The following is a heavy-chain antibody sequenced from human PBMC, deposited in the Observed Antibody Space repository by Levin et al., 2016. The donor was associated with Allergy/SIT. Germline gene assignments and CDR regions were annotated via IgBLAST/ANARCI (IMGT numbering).Heavy chain of an antibody. CDR3: AREGYDFWSGAFDY. CDR2: IKQDGSEK. J-gene: IGHJ4*02. CDR1: GFTFSSYW. V-gene: IGHV3-7*01. D-gene: IGHD3-3*01. Sequence: GGSLRLSCAASGFTFSSYWMSWVRQAPGKGLEWVANIKQDGSEKYYVDSVKGRFTISRDNAKNSLYLQVNSLRAEDTAVYYCAREGYDFWSGAFDYWGQGTLVTVSS.